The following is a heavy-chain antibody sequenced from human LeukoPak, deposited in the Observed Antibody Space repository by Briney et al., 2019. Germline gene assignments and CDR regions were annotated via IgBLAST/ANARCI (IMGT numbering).Heavy chain of an antibody. CDR2: INPNTGGT. CDR1: GYTFTGYH. V-gene: IGHV1-2*06. J-gene: IGHJ4*02. D-gene: IGHD2-2*01. CDR3: ARDYCSSTSCLFDY. Sequence: GASVKVSCKASGYTFTGYHMHWVRQAPGQGLEWMGRINPNTGGTGYAQKFQGRVTMTRDTSISTAYMDLSRLRSDDTAVYYCARDYCSSTSCLFDYWGQGTLVTVSS.